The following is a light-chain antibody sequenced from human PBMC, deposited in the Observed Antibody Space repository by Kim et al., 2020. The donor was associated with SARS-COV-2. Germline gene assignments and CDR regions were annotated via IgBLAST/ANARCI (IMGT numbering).Light chain of an antibody. J-gene: IGLJ2*01. CDR1: KLGVKY. V-gene: IGLV3-1*01. Sequence: SYELTQPPSVSVSPGRTASITCSGNKLGVKYVCWYQQRPGQSPVVVIYQDNKRPSGIPERFSASNSGNTATLTISGTQAMDEADYYCQAWDSGTVVFGGGTKLTVL. CDR3: QAWDSGTVV. CDR2: QDN.